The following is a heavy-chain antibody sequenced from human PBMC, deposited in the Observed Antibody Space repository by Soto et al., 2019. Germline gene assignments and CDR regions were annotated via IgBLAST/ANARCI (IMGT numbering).Heavy chain of an antibody. CDR2: ISYDGSNK. CDR3: AKDFRGYCSSTSCHFDY. J-gene: IGHJ4*02. V-gene: IGHV3-30*18. D-gene: IGHD2-2*03. CDR1: GFTFSSYG. Sequence: PGGSLRLSCAASGFTFSSYGMHWVRQAPGKGLEWVAVISYDGSNKYYADSVKGRFTISRDNSKNTLYLQMNSLRAEGTAVYYCAKDFRGYCSSTSCHFDYWGQGTLVTVSS.